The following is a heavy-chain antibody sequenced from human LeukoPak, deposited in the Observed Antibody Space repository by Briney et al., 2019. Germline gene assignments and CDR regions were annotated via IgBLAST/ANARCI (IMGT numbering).Heavy chain of an antibody. Sequence: ASVTVSCKASGYTFTGYCIHWVRQAPGQGLEWMGWINPNSGGTNYAQKFQGRVTMTRDTSISTAYMELSRLTSDDTAVYYCARGWIYYDSSGPFVYWGQGTLVTVSS. CDR1: GYTFTGYC. CDR3: ARGWIYYDSSGPFVY. CDR2: INPNSGGT. J-gene: IGHJ4*02. D-gene: IGHD3-22*01. V-gene: IGHV1-2*02.